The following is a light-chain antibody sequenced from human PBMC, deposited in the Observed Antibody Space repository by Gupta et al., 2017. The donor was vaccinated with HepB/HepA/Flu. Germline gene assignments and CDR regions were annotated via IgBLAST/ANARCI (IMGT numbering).Light chain of an antibody. CDR2: GAS. CDR3: QQYGSSP. J-gene: IGKJ2*01. V-gene: IGKV3-20*01. Sequence: EIVLTQSPGTLSLSPGERATLSCRASQSVSSSYLAWYQQKPGQAPRLLIYGASSRAAGITGRFSGSGAGADFTLTSSRLEHEDFAEYFCQQYGSSPFGQGTKLEIK. CDR1: QSVSSSY.